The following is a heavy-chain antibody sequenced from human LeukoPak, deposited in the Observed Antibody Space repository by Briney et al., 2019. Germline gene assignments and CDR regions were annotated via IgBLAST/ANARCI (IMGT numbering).Heavy chain of an antibody. V-gene: IGHV4-34*01. Sequence: SETLSLTCAVYGGSFSGYYWSWIRQPPGKGLEWIGEINHSGSTNYNLSLKSRVTISVDTSKNQFSLKLSSVTAADTAVYYCARGSSSWPYWGQGTLVTVSS. CDR2: INHSGST. CDR1: GGSFSGYY. CDR3: ARGSSSWPY. J-gene: IGHJ4*02. D-gene: IGHD6-13*01.